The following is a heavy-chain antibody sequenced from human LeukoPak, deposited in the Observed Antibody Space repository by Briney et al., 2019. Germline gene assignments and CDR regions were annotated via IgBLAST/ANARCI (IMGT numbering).Heavy chain of an antibody. CDR3: ARVGYSSPDY. J-gene: IGHJ4*02. CDR1: GYSITSGYY. D-gene: IGHD5-18*01. Sequence: SETLSLTCTISGYSITSGYYWGWIRQPPGKGLEWIGEINHSGSTNYNPSLKSRVTISVDTSKNQFSLKLSSVTAADTAVYYCARVGYSSPDYWGQGTLVTVSS. V-gene: IGHV4-38-2*02. CDR2: INHSGST.